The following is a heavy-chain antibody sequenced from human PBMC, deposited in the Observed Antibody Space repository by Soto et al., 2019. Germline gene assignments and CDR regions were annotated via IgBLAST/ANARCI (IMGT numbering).Heavy chain of an antibody. CDR2: IIPIYGTV. CDR3: ARDGGVTGRTTILDS. V-gene: IGHV1-69*14. Sequence: QVQLVQSGTEVTKPGSSVQVSCKVSGDTFRSNGISWVRHVPGQGLDWMGGIIPIYGTVNYALKFLGRVTITADKYTSTADMELSGLRPEDTGVYYCARDGGVTGRTTILDSWGQGTVVTVSP. D-gene: IGHD4-4*01. J-gene: IGHJ5*01. CDR1: GDTFRSNG.